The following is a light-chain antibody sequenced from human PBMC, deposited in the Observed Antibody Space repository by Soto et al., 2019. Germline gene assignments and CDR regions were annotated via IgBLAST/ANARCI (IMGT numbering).Light chain of an antibody. CDR1: QSISSW. J-gene: IGKJ2*01. V-gene: IGKV1-5*01. CDR3: QQYNSYLYT. CDR2: DAS. Sequence: DIQMTQSPSTVSTSVVDRVTITCRASQSISSWLAWYQQKPGKAPKLLIYDASSLESGVPSRFSGSGSGTEFTLTISSLQPDDFATYYCQQYNSYLYTFGQGTKLAIK.